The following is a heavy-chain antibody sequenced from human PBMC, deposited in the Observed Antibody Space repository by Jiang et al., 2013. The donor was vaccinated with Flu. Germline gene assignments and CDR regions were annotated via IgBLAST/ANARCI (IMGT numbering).Heavy chain of an antibody. CDR1: GFTFDDYA. D-gene: IGHD3-10*01. J-gene: IGHJ3*02. CDR2: ISWNSGNI. Sequence: RLSCGASGFTFDDYAMHWVRQAPGKGLEWVSGISWNSGNIGYADSVKGRFTISRDNAKNSLYLQMNSLRPEDTAVYYCAKKQEGKRFGDFTSDAFDIWGQGTMVTVSS. CDR3: AKKQEGKRFGDFTSDAFDI. V-gene: IGHV3-9*01.